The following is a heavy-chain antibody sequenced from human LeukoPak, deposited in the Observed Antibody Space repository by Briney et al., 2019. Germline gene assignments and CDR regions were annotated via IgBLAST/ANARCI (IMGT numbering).Heavy chain of an antibody. D-gene: IGHD4-17*01. J-gene: IGHJ6*02. CDR1: GFTFSSYA. CDR3: AKKLGMADYGEYGCGMDV. Sequence: GGSLRLSCAASGFTFSSYAMSWVRQAPGKGLEWVSAISGSGGSTYYADSVKGRFTISRDNSKNTLYLQMNSLRAEDTAVYYCAKKLGMADYGEYGCGMDVWGQGTTVTVSS. CDR2: ISGSGGST. V-gene: IGHV3-23*01.